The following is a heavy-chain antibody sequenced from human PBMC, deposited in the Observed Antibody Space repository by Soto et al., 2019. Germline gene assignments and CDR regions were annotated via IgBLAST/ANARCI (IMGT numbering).Heavy chain of an antibody. CDR1: GYTFTSYG. Sequence: ASVKVSCKASGYTFTSYGISWVRQAPGQGLERMGWISAYNGNTNYAQKLQGRVTMTTDTSTSTAYMELRSLRSDDTAVYYCARDWDDTDYGDYLENFDPWGQGTLVTVSS. CDR3: ARDWDDTDYGDYLENFDP. V-gene: IGHV1-18*01. D-gene: IGHD4-17*01. J-gene: IGHJ5*02. CDR2: ISAYNGNT.